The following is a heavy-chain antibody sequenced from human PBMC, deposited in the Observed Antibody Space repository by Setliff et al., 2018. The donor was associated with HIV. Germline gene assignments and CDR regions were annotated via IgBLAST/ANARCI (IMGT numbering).Heavy chain of an antibody. CDR3: ASGVLVVSAIFPASIAFDI. CDR1: GFSFSTYW. CDR2: ISFDGSNK. Sequence: PGGSLRLSCAASGFSFSTYWMTWVRQAPGKGLEWVAVISFDGSNKYYADSVKGRFTVSRDNSKNTLYLQMNSLRAEDSAVYYCASGVLVVSAIFPASIAFDIWGQGTMVTVSS. J-gene: IGHJ3*02. D-gene: IGHD2-8*02. V-gene: IGHV3-30-3*01.